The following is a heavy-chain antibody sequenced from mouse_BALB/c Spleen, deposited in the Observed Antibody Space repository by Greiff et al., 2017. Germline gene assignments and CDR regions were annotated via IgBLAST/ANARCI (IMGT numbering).Heavy chain of an antibody. CDR2: ISSGGSYT. Sequence: EVMLVESGGDLVKPGGSLKLSCAASGFTFSSYGMSWVRQTPDKRLEWVATISSGGSYTYYPDSVKGRFTISRDNAKNTLYLQMSSLKSEDTAMYYCARDYYGSSYAGPYYYAMDYWGQGTSVTVSS. J-gene: IGHJ4*01. D-gene: IGHD1-1*01. V-gene: IGHV5-6*01. CDR3: ARDYYGSSYAGPYYYAMDY. CDR1: GFTFSSYG.